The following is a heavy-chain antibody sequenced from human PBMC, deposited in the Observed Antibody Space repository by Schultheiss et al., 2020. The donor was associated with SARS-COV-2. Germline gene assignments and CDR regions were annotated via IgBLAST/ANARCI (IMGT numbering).Heavy chain of an antibody. J-gene: IGHJ4*02. D-gene: IGHD5-24*01. Sequence: GGSLRLSCSASGFTFSNYWVSWVRQAPGKGLEWVANIKQEGSVKHYVASVRGRFIASRDNAKNSLDLQMNSLRVDDTAVYYCVKEGEEMGTSWGQGTLVTVAS. V-gene: IGHV3-7*03. CDR1: GFTFSNYW. CDR3: VKEGEEMGTS. CDR2: IKQEGSVK.